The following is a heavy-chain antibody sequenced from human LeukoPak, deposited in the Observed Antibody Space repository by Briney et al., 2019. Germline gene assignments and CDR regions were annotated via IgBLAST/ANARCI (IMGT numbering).Heavy chain of an antibody. CDR3: ARDRRVQTSWYEKSANNWFDP. CDR1: GYTFTGYY. CDR2: INPNTGGT. D-gene: IGHD6-13*01. Sequence: GASVKVSCKASGYTFTGYYMHWVRQAPGQGLEWMGWINPNTGGTNYAQKFQGRVTMNRDTSISTAYRELSRLRSDDTAVYYCARDRRVQTSWYEKSANNWFDPWGQGTLVTVSS. V-gene: IGHV1-2*02. J-gene: IGHJ5*02.